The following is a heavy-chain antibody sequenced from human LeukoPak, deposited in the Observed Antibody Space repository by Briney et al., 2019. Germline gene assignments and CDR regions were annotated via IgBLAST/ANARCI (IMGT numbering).Heavy chain of an antibody. D-gene: IGHD1-26*01. Sequence: ASVKVCCKASGYTFTSYGISWVRQAPGQGLEWMGWISAYNGNTNYAQKLQGRVTMTTDTSTSTAYMELRSLRSDDTAVYYCARLYSGSYYSRGRAFDIWGQGTMVTVSS. CDR3: ARLYSGSYYSRGRAFDI. CDR1: GYTFTSYG. J-gene: IGHJ3*02. V-gene: IGHV1-18*01. CDR2: ISAYNGNT.